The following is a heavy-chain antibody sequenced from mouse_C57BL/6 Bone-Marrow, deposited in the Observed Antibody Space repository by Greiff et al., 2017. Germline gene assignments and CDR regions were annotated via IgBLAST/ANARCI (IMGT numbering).Heavy chain of an antibody. J-gene: IGHJ2*01. CDR2: FYPGSGSI. CDR3: ARHERYYDYEGYVDY. Sequence: QVQLQQSGAELVKPGASVKLSCKASGYIFTEYTIHWVKQRSGQGLEWIGWFYPGSGSIKYNERFKDKATLTADKSSNTVYMELSRLTSKDSAVYFCARHERYYDYEGYVDYWGQGTTLTVSS. D-gene: IGHD2-4*01. V-gene: IGHV1-62-2*01. CDR1: GYIFTEYT.